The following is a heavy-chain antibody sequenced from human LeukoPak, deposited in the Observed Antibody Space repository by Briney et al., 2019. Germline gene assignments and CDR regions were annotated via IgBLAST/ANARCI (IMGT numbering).Heavy chain of an antibody. V-gene: IGHV3-48*04. CDR1: GFTFSDYS. D-gene: IGHD2-21*01. J-gene: IGHJ4*02. CDR3: ARGDFFESGGDYIGNFDL. CDR2: ISSSSASI. Sequence: GGSLRLSCVTSGFTFSDYSMNWVRQSPGKGLQWISYISSSSASIFYADSVKGRFTISRDNAKNSLYMEMSSLRVEDSAVYYCARGDFFESGGDYIGNFDLWGQGTLVTVSS.